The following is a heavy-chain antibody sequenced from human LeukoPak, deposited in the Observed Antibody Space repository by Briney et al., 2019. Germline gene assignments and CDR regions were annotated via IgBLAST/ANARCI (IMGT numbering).Heavy chain of an antibody. CDR2: IYYSGST. Sequence: SETLSLTCTVSGGSISSYYWSWIRQPPGKGLEWIGYIYYSGSTNYNPSLKSRVTISVDTSKNQFSLKLSSVTAADTAVYYCAGTVTYGYWGQGTLVTVSS. CDR1: GGSISSYY. V-gene: IGHV4-59*01. D-gene: IGHD4-17*01. J-gene: IGHJ4*02. CDR3: AGTVTYGY.